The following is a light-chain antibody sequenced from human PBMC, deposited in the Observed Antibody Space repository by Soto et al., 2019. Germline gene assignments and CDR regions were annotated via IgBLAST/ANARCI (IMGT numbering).Light chain of an antibody. CDR2: GAF. Sequence: EIVLTQSPGTLSLSPGERATLSCRASQSVNNNYVAWYQQKPGQAPSLLIYGAFTRATGIPARFSGTGSGTEFTLTISSLQSEDFALYYCQQYNDWPLTFGQGTKVDI. CDR3: QQYNDWPLT. V-gene: IGKV3-15*01. J-gene: IGKJ1*01. CDR1: QSVNNN.